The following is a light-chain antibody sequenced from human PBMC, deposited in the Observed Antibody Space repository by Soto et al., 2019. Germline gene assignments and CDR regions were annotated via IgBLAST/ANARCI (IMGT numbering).Light chain of an antibody. J-gene: IGKJ2*01. Sequence: DIQMTQSPSTLSASVGDRVTITCRASQSISSWLAWYHQKPGKAPKLLIYAASSLKSGVPSRFSGSGSGTDFSLTISSLQPEDFATYYCQQAKSFPPYTFGQGTKLEIK. V-gene: IGKV1-12*01. CDR3: QQAKSFPPYT. CDR1: QSISSW. CDR2: AAS.